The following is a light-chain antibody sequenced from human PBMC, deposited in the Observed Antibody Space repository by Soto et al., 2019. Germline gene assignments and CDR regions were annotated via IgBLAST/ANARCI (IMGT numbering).Light chain of an antibody. CDR2: EVS. CDR3: SLYTSENAYV. CDR1: STDFVSYNR. V-gene: IGLV2-18*01. Sequence: QSVLTPTPSVSGSPGQSVTISCTGTSTDFVSYNRVSWYQQPPGTAPKLMIYEVSKRPSGVPDRFSGSKSGNTASLTISGLQAADEADYYCSLYTSENAYVFGTGTKVTV. J-gene: IGLJ1*01.